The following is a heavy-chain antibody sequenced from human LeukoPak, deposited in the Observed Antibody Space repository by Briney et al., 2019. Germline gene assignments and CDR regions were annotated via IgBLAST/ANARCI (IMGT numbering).Heavy chain of an antibody. V-gene: IGHV4-4*07. CDR3: ARELGVLWFRYFDY. D-gene: IGHD3-10*01. CDR2: IYTSGGT. J-gene: IGHJ4*02. CDR1: GGSISSYY. Sequence: ASETLSLTCTVSGGSISSYYWSWIRQPAGKGLEWIRRIYTSGGTNYNPSLKSRVTMSVDTSKNQFSLKLSSVTAADTAVYYCARELGVLWFRYFDYWGQGTLVTVSS.